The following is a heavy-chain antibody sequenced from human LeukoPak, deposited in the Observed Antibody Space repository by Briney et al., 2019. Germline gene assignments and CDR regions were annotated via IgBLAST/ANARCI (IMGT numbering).Heavy chain of an antibody. CDR1: GASISSSSSY. CDR2: IYSRGNT. CDR3: ARHVPGFRRSFDY. D-gene: IGHD1-14*01. Sequence: PSETLSLTCTVSGASISSSSSYWGWIRQPPWKGLEWLGNIYSRGNTYYKPSLRSRVTISIDTSKNQFSLRLTSVTAADTAVYYCARHVPGFRRSFDYWGQGTLVTVSS. J-gene: IGHJ4*02. V-gene: IGHV4-39*01.